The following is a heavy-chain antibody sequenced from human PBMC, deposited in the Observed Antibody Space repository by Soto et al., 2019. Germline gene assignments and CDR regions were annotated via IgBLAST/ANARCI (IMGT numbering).Heavy chain of an antibody. CDR2: IIPILGIA. Sequence: SVKVSCKASGGTFSSYTISWVRQAPGQGLEWMGRIIPILGIANYAQKFQGRVTITADKSTSTAYMELSSLRSEDTAVYYCARKKSPGYCSGGSCYTNWFDPWGQGTLVTVSS. CDR3: ARKKSPGYCSGGSCYTNWFDP. D-gene: IGHD2-15*01. J-gene: IGHJ5*02. CDR1: GGTFSSYT. V-gene: IGHV1-69*02.